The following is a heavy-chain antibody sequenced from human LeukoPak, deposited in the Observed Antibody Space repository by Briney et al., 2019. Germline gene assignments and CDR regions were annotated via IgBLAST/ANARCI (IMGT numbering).Heavy chain of an antibody. J-gene: IGHJ5*02. CDR1: GASISRYY. V-gene: IGHV4-4*07. CDR3: AAVFLLQYERLLSS. Sequence: SETLSLIYPVPGASISRYYLRWIRQPAGKGLEWIGRFYISGSTNYNPSLKSRVTMSVDTSKNQFSLRLNSVTAADTAVYYCAAVFLLQYERLLSSWGTGTLVTVSS. D-gene: IGHD3-3*01. CDR2: FYISGST.